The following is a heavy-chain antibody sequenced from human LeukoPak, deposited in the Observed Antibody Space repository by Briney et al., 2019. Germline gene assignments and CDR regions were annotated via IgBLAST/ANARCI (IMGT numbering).Heavy chain of an antibody. D-gene: IGHD3-10*01. Sequence: PGGSLRLSCAASGFTFSSYWMLWVRQAPGKGLVWVSRINADGSSASYADSVKGRFTISRDNAKNTLYLQMNSLRAEDTAMYYCARDYGRSRDYGMDVWGQGTTVTASS. CDR2: INADGSSA. J-gene: IGHJ6*02. CDR3: ARDYGRSRDYGMDV. CDR1: GFTFSSYW. V-gene: IGHV3-74*01.